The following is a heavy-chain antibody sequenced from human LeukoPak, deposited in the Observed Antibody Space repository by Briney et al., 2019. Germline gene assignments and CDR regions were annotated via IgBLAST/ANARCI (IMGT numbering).Heavy chain of an antibody. Sequence: PSGTLSLTCAVYGGSFSGYYWSWIRQPPGKGLEWIGEINHSGSTNYNPSLKSRVTISVGTSKNQFSLKLSSVTAADTAVYYCARDSGLPHNWFDPWGQGTLVTVSS. D-gene: IGHD2-21*01. CDR3: ARDSGLPHNWFDP. CDR2: INHSGST. J-gene: IGHJ5*02. V-gene: IGHV4-34*01. CDR1: GGSFSGYY.